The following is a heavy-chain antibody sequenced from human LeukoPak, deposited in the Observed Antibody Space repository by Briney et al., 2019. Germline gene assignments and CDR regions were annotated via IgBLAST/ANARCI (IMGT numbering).Heavy chain of an antibody. CDR3: ARPGGRDHGGNSVAFDI. D-gene: IGHD4-23*01. V-gene: IGHV4-59*08. J-gene: IGHJ3*02. CDR1: GGSISGYY. Sequence: SETLSLTCTVSGGSISGYYWNWIRQPPGKGLEWIGFIYNTGNTNYNPSLKSRVTMSVDTSKNQFSLNLSSVTAADTAVYYCARPGGRDHGGNSVAFDIWGQGTMVTVSS. CDR2: IYNTGNT.